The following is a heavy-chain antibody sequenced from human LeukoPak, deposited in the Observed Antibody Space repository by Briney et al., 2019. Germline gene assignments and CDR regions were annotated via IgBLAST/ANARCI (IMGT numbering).Heavy chain of an antibody. CDR3: ARQDYDEVNYYYYGLDV. V-gene: IGHV4-59*08. D-gene: IGHD3-16*01. CDR2: IYYRGST. Sequence: SETLSLTCSVSGGSISSNYWSWIRQSPGKGLEWIGYIYYRGSTDYNPSLKSRVTMSVDTSKNQFSLKLSSVTAADTAVYYCARQDYDEVNYYYYGLDVWGQGTTVTVSS. J-gene: IGHJ6*02. CDR1: GGSISSNY.